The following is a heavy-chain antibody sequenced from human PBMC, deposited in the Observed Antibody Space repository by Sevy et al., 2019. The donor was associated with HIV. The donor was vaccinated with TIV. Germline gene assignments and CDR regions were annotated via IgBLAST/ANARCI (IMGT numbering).Heavy chain of an antibody. CDR1: GFTFSRYG. D-gene: IGHD3-10*01. Sequence: VGSLRLSCEASGFTFSRYGMHWVRQAPGKGLDWVAFIRYDGSTKYYGDSVKGRFTISRDNSKNTVFLQMNNLRIEDTALYYCAKGLGMVQGALLSDDIWGQGTMVTVSS. J-gene: IGHJ3*02. V-gene: IGHV3-30*02. CDR2: IRYDGSTK. CDR3: AKGLGMVQGALLSDDI.